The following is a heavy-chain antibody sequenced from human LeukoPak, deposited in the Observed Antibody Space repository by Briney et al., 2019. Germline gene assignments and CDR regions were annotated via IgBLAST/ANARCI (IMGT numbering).Heavy chain of an antibody. Sequence: PGGSLRLSCAASGFTFINAWMHWVRQAPRKGLEWVGRIKSKTDGGTTDYAAPVKGRFTISRDDSKNTPYLQMNSLKTEDTAVYYCTTLQYCSGGSCFSDYYYGMDVWGQGTTVTVSS. J-gene: IGHJ6*02. CDR2: IKSKTDGGTT. CDR1: GFTFINAW. D-gene: IGHD2-15*01. CDR3: TTLQYCSGGSCFSDYYYGMDV. V-gene: IGHV3-15*07.